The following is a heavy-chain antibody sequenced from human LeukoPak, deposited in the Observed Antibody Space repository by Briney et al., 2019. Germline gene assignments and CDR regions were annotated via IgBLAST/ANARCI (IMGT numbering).Heavy chain of an antibody. J-gene: IGHJ4*02. CDR1: GFTFDDYA. CDR3: AKGAGVGIAARAYYFDY. D-gene: IGHD6-6*01. CDR2: ISWDGGST. Sequence: GGSLRLSCAASGFTFDDYAMHWVRQAPGKGLEWVSLISWDGGSTYYADSVKGRFTISRDNSKNSLYLQMNSLRAEDTALYYCAKGAGVGIAARAYYFDYWGQGTLVTVSS. V-gene: IGHV3-43D*03.